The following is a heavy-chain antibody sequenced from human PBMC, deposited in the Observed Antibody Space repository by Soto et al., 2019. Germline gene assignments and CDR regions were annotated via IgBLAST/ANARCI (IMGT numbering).Heavy chain of an antibody. CDR1: GFTFDDYA. CDR3: AKDIGYCSGGSCYLGPIDI. V-gene: IGHV3-9*01. Sequence: GGSLRLSCAASGFTFDDYAMHWVRQAPGKGLEWVSGISWNSGSIGYADSVKGRFTISRDNAKNSLYLQMNSLRAEDTALYYCAKDIGYCSGGSCYLGPIDIWGQGTMVTVSS. CDR2: ISWNSGSI. D-gene: IGHD2-15*01. J-gene: IGHJ3*02.